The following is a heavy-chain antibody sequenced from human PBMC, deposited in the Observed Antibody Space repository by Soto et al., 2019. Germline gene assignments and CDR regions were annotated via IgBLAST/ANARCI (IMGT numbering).Heavy chain of an antibody. D-gene: IGHD3-16*01. J-gene: IGHJ4*02. Sequence: GGSLRLSCTACGFIFGGYGIHWVRQAPGKGLEWVAVIWYDGSKKYYADSVKGRFTISRDNSKKTLYLEMNSLRAEDTAVYYWAREGDQVGFCRDNTSNAGGSFYQGARGTVLPISA. CDR3: AREGDQVGFCRDNTSNAGGSFYQ. CDR2: IWYDGSKK. V-gene: IGHV3-33*01. CDR1: GFIFGGYG.